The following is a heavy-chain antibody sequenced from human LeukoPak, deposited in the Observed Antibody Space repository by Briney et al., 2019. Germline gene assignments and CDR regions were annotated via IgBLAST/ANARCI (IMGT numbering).Heavy chain of an antibody. CDR2: IKEEGSEK. CDR3: ASRVATPEEGVFDY. J-gene: IGHJ4*02. V-gene: IGHV3-7*01. CDR1: GVTLSSYW. D-gene: IGHD5-12*01. Sequence: GGSLTLSCAPSGVTLSSYWMSWVRQPTGKGVEWVGNIKEEGSEKSSVDYVKGRFTISRKNAKTSMYLQMNSLRAEATAVYYCASRVATPEEGVFDYWGQGTLVTVSS.